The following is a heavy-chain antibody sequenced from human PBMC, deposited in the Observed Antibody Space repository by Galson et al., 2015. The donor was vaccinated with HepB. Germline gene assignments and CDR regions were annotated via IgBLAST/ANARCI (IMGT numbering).Heavy chain of an antibody. CDR1: GYTFTSYA. CDR2: INTNTGNP. J-gene: IGHJ6*02. V-gene: IGHV7-4-1*02. D-gene: IGHD1-14*01. CDR3: ARDRLNHYYHPGGMDV. Sequence: SVKVSCKASGYTFTSYAMNWVRQAPGQGLEWMGWINTNTGNPTYAQGFTGRFVFSLDTSVSTAYLQISSLKAEDTAVYYCARDRLNHYYHPGGMDVWGQGTTVTVSS.